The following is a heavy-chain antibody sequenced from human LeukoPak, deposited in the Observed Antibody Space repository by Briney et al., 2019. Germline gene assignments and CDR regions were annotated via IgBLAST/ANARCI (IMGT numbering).Heavy chain of an antibody. CDR3: VRANDDYYDSSGYLDY. CDR2: INPNSGGT. V-gene: IGHV1-2*02. CDR1: GYTFTGYY. J-gene: IGHJ4*02. Sequence: GASVKVSCKASGYTFTGYYMHWVRQAPGQGLEWMGWINPNSGGTNYAQKFQGRVTMTRDTSISTAYMELSRLRSDDTAVYYCVRANDDYYDSSGYLDYWGQGTLVTVSS. D-gene: IGHD3-22*01.